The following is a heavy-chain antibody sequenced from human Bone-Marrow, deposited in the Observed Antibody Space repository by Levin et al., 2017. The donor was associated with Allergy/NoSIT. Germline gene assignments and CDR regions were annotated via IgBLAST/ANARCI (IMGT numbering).Heavy chain of an antibody. CDR1: GSTFTRHW. J-gene: IGHJ5*02. Sequence: PGGSLRLSCRTSGSTFTRHWIGWVRQMPGKGLEWMGIIYPGDSDTRYSPSFEGQVTISVDTSITTAYLQWNSLKTSDTAIYYCARMNLAANWFDPWGQGTLVTVSP. D-gene: IGHD3-16*01. V-gene: IGHV5-51*01. CDR2: IYPGDSDT. CDR3: ARMNLAANWFDP.